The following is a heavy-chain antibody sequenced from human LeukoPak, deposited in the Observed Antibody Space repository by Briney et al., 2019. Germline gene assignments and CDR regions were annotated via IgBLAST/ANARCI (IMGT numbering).Heavy chain of an antibody. V-gene: IGHV3-23*01. Sequence: GGSLRLSCEASGFTFSSYAMSWVRQAPGKGLEWVSAISGSGGSTYYADSVKGRFTISRDNSKNTLYLQMNSLRAEDTAVYYCAKMEYYDILTGYPAIDYWGQGTLVTVSS. CDR2: ISGSGGST. D-gene: IGHD3-9*01. CDR1: GFTFSSYA. CDR3: AKMEYYDILTGYPAIDY. J-gene: IGHJ4*02.